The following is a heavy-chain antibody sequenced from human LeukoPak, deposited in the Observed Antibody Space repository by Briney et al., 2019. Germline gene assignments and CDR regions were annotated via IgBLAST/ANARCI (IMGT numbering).Heavy chain of an antibody. CDR2: INHSGGT. V-gene: IGHV4-34*01. J-gene: IGHJ4*02. CDR3: ARTPSNYDILTGYPPGEYYFDY. D-gene: IGHD3-9*01. CDR1: GGSFSGFR. Sequence: PSETLSLTCAVSGGSFSGFRWHWIRQPPGKGPEWIGEINHSGGTTYNPSLKSRVTISVDTSKNQFSLKLSSVTAADTAVYYCARTPSNYDILTGYPPGEYYFDYWGQGTLVTVSS.